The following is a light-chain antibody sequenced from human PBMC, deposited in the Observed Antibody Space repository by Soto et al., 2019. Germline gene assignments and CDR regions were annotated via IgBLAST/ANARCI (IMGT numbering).Light chain of an antibody. V-gene: IGKV1-9*01. CDR1: QGMSDY. J-gene: IGKJ4*01. CDR2: ATS. CDR3: QQLRSYPLT. Sequence: DIQLTQSPSFLSASVGDRVTITCRASQGMSDYLAWYQQEPGKAPKLLIYATSTLQSGVPSRFSGSGSGTEFTLTISSLQPEDFVTYYCQQLRSYPLTFGGGTKVEIK.